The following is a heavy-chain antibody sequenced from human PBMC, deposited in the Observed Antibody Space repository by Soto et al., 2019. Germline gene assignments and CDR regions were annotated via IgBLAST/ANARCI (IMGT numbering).Heavy chain of an antibody. CDR2: ITSDSSDI. CDR1: GITFRSYS. V-gene: IGHV3-21*01. D-gene: IGHD2-15*01. CDR3: ATTYCSGGYCFSSEY. J-gene: IGHJ4*02. Sequence: GGSLRLSCAASGITFRSYSMIWVRQAPGKGLEWVASITSDSSDIYYEDSVKGRFTISRDNGENSLYLQMTSLGAEDTGVYYCATTYCSGGYCFSSEYWGQGVLVTVSS.